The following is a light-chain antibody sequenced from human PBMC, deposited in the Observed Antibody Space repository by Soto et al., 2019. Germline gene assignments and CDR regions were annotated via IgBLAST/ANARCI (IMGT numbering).Light chain of an antibody. CDR3: QQYNNWPV. CDR2: GAS. CDR1: QSVSSN. V-gene: IGKV3-15*01. Sequence: EIVMTQSPATLSVSPGERATLSCRASQSVSSNLAWYQQKPGQAPRLLIYGASTRATGIPARFSGSGSGTECTLTISSLQSEDFAVYYCQQYNNWPVFGGGIKVEIK. J-gene: IGKJ4*01.